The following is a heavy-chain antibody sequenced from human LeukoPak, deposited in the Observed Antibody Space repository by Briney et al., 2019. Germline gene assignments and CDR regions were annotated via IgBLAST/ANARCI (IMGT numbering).Heavy chain of an antibody. CDR2: ISGSGPYT. D-gene: IGHD2-2*03. CDR1: GFTFNSHA. V-gene: IGHV3-23*01. CDR3: AKHGYCSGISCFFDF. Sequence: GGSLRLSCAASGFTFNSHAMNWVRQAPGKGLEWVSGISGSGPYTFYTDSVKGRFTISRDSSKNTLYLQMNSLRAEDTALYYCAKHGYCSGISCFFDFWGQGTLVTVSS. J-gene: IGHJ4*02.